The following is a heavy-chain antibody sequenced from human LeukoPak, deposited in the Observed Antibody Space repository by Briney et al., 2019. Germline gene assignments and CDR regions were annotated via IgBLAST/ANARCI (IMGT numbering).Heavy chain of an antibody. CDR2: INHSGST. CDR3: ARTTEGGYTHDYFYYYYMDV. D-gene: IGHD5-18*01. V-gene: IGHV4-34*01. J-gene: IGHJ6*03. CDR1: GGSFSGYY. Sequence: SETLSLTCAVYGGSFSGYYWSWLRQPPGKGLEWMGEINHSGSTNYNPSLKTRVTLSVHTSKNQFSLKLSSVTAADTAVYYCARTTEGGYTHDYFYYYYMDVWGKGTTVTISS.